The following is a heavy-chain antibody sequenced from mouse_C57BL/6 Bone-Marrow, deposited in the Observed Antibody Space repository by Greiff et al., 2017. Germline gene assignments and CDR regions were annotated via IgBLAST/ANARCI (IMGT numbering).Heavy chain of an antibody. D-gene: IGHD1-1*01. Sequence: VKVVESGAELARPGASVKLSCKASGYTFTSYGISWVKQRTGQGLEWIGEIYPRSGNTYYNEKFKGKATLTADKSSSTAYMELRSLTSEDSAVYFCARGRITTVVAPFAYWGQGTLVTVSA. CDR2: IYPRSGNT. V-gene: IGHV1-81*01. J-gene: IGHJ3*01. CDR3: ARGRITTVVAPFAY. CDR1: GYTFTSYG.